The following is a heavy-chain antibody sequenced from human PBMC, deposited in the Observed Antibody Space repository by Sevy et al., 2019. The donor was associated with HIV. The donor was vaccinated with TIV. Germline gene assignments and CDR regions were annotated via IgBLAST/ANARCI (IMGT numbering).Heavy chain of an antibody. V-gene: IGHV3-15*01. CDR1: GFTFSNAW. CDR3: TTVTTRVRFIGNDY. CDR2: IKSKTDGGTT. Sequence: GGSLRLSCAASGFTFSNAWMSWVRQAPGKGLEWVGRIKSKTDGGTTDYAAPVKGRFTISRDNSKNTLYLQMNSLKTEDKSVYYCTTVTTRVRFIGNDYWGQGTLVTVSS. J-gene: IGHJ4*02. D-gene: IGHD3-10*01.